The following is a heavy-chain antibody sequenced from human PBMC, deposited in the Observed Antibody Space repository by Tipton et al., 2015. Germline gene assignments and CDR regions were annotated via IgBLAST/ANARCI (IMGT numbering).Heavy chain of an antibody. CDR1: GGSVSTSNYY. D-gene: IGHD4-23*01. J-gene: IGHJ4*02. CDR3: ARARGRHGGLFDS. V-gene: IGHV4-61*05. Sequence: LRLSCTVSGGSVSTSNYYWGWIRQSPGKGLEWIGYISYSGSTHYNPSLKRRVTISVDTSKNQFSLKLSSVTAADTAVYYCARARGRHGGLFDSWGQGILVTVSS. CDR2: ISYSGST.